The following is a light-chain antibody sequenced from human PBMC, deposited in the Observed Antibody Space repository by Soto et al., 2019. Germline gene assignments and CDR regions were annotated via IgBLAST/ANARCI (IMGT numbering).Light chain of an antibody. CDR2: GAS. V-gene: IGKV3-20*01. CDR1: QSVSSSY. Sequence: EIVLTQSPGTLSLSPGERATLSCRASQSVSSSYLAWYQQKPGQAPRLLIYGASSRATGIPDRFSGSGSGTDFTLTISRLEPEGLAVYYCQQYGSSPVTFGQGTKVEIK. CDR3: QQYGSSPVT. J-gene: IGKJ1*01.